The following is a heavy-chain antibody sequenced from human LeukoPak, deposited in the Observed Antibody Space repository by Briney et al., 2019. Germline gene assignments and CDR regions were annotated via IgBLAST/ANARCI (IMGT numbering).Heavy chain of an antibody. Sequence: GASVTVSCKASGYTFTSYDINWVRQATGQGLEWMGWMNPNSGNTGYAQKFQGRVTMTRNTSISTAYMELSSLRSEDTAVYYYARGYCSSTSCYVWFDPWGQGTLVTVSS. J-gene: IGHJ5*02. V-gene: IGHV1-8*01. CDR1: GYTFTSYD. D-gene: IGHD2-2*01. CDR3: ARGYCSSTSCYVWFDP. CDR2: MNPNSGNT.